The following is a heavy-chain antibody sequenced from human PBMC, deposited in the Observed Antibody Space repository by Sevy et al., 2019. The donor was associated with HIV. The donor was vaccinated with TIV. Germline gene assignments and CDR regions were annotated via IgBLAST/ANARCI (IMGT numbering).Heavy chain of an antibody. CDR2: ISSSGSTI. D-gene: IGHD6-13*01. CDR1: GFTFSDYY. J-gene: IGHJ6*02. V-gene: IGHV3-11*01. Sequence: GGSLRLSCAASGFTFSDYYMSWIRQAPGKGLEWVSYISSSGSTIYYADSVKGRFTISRDNAKNSLYLQMNSLIAEDTAVYYCAGMGLAAGTGYYYYYGMDVWGQGTTVTVSS. CDR3: AGMGLAAGTGYYYYYGMDV.